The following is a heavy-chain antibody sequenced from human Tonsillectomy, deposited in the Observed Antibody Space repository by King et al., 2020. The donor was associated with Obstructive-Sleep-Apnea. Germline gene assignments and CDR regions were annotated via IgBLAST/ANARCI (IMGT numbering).Heavy chain of an antibody. CDR1: GFNFRSYS. V-gene: IGHV3-21*01. Sequence: VQLVESGGGLVKPGGSLRLSCAASGFNFRSYSMNWVRQAPGKGLKWVSSISSSSSYIYYADSVKGRFTISRDNAKNSLYLQMNSLRAEDTAVYYCARDYYEIAIDYWGQGTLVTVSS. CDR2: ISSSSSYI. J-gene: IGHJ4*02. CDR3: ARDYYEIAIDY. D-gene: IGHD3-22*01.